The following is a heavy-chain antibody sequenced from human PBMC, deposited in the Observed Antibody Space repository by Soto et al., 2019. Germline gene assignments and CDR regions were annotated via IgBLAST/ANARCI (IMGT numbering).Heavy chain of an antibody. CDR3: ALYSSSWYDPTRSFDY. CDR2: IYYSGST. Sequence: SETLSLTCTVSGGSISSYYWSWIRQPPGKGLEWIGYIYYSGSTNYNPSLKSRVTISVDTSKNQFSLKLSSVTAADTAVYYFALYSSSWYDPTRSFDYWGQGTLVTVSS. CDR1: GGSISSYY. V-gene: IGHV4-59*08. J-gene: IGHJ4*02. D-gene: IGHD6-13*01.